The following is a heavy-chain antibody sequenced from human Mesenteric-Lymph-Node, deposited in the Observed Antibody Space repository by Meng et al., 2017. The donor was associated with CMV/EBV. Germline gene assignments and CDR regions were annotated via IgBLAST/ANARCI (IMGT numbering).Heavy chain of an antibody. J-gene: IGHJ4*02. Sequence: SGYTLTSYAMHWVREAPGQRLEWMGWINAGNGNTKYSQEFRSRVTITRDTSASTAYMELSSLRSEDTAVYYCARDRGYYGSGSYSDYWGQGTLVTVSS. CDR3: ARDRGYYGSGSYSDY. CDR1: GYTLTSYA. D-gene: IGHD3-10*01. CDR2: INAGNGNT. V-gene: IGHV1-3*01.